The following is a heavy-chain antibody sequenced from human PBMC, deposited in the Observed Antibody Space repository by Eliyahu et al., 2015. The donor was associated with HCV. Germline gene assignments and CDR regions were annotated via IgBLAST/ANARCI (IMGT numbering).Heavy chain of an antibody. V-gene: IGHV2-5*02. CDR2: IYWDDDK. CDR1: GFSLSTSGVG. D-gene: IGHD5-18*01. Sequence: QITLKESGPTLVKPTQTLTLTCTFSGFSLSTSGVGVGWIRQPPGKALEWLALIYWDDDKRYSPSLKSRLTITKDTSKNQVVLTMTNMDPVDTATYYCAHLMIQLWVPYYFDYWGQGTLVTVSS. CDR3: AHLMIQLWVPYYFDY. J-gene: IGHJ4*02.